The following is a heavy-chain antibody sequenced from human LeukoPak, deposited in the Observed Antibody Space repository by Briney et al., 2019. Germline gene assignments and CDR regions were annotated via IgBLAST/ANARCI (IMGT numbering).Heavy chain of an antibody. D-gene: IGHD2-8*01. CDR3: AGNNDYGDY. CDR2: IYYSGST. Sequence: SETLSLTCTVSGGSISSYYRSWIRQPPGKGLEWIGYIYYSGSTNYNPSLKSRVTISVDTSKNQFSLKLSSVTAADTAVYYCAGNNDYGDYWGQGTLVTVSS. CDR1: GGSISSYY. V-gene: IGHV4-59*01. J-gene: IGHJ4*02.